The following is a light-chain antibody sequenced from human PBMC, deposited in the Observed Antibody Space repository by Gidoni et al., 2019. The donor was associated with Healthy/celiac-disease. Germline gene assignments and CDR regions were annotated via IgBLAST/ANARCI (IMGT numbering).Light chain of an antibody. CDR1: QDISKY. V-gene: IGKV1-33*01. J-gene: IGKJ1*01. Sequence: LHMTQSPSSLSASVGDRVTITCQASQDISKYLNWYQQKPGKDPKLLIYDASTLDTGVPSRFSGSGSGKDFTFTRSRLQSEDMATYYGKQYDNLQWTFGQGTKVEIK. CDR2: DAS. CDR3: KQYDNLQWT.